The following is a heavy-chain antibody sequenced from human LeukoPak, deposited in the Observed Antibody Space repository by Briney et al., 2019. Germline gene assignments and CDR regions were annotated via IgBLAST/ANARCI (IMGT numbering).Heavy chain of an antibody. CDR1: GGTFSNYA. J-gene: IGHJ5*02. CDR2: IIPIFGTA. CDR3: ARVERGILGGWFDP. Sequence: ASVKVSFTASGGTFSNYAISWGRQAPGQGLGGMGGIIPIFGTANYAQKFKGRVSSTTDESTSTAYMERSSLRAEDTAVYYCARVERGILGGWFDPWGQGTLVTVSS. D-gene: IGHD4-23*01. V-gene: IGHV1-69*05.